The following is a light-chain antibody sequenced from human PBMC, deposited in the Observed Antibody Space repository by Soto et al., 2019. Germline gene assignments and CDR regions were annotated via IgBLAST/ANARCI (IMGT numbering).Light chain of an antibody. J-gene: IGLJ2*01. Sequence: QSVLTQPASVSGSAGQSITISCTGSSRDVGGYNYVSWYQQHPGKAPKLMIYEVSNRPSGISNRFSGSKSGNTASLTLSWLHAEDEADYYCSSYTSSSTLVFGGGTKLTVL. V-gene: IGLV2-14*01. CDR2: EVS. CDR3: SSYTSSSTLV. CDR1: SRDVGGYNY.